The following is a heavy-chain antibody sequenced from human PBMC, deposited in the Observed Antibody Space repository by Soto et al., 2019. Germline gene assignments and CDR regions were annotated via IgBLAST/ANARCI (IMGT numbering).Heavy chain of an antibody. CDR3: AREYSSGWYPRYWYFDL. D-gene: IGHD6-19*01. CDR1: GFTFSSYG. CDR2: IWYDGSNK. V-gene: IGHV3-33*01. Sequence: QVQLVESGGGVVQPGRSLRLSCAASGFTFSSYGMHWVRQAPGKGLEWVAVIWYDGSNKYYADSVKGRFTISRDNSKNTLYLQMNSLRAEDTAVYYCAREYSSGWYPRYWYFDLWGRGTLVTVSS. J-gene: IGHJ2*01.